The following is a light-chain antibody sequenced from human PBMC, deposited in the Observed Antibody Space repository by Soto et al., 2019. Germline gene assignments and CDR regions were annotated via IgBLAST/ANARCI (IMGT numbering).Light chain of an antibody. V-gene: IGKV3-20*01. CDR2: AAS. J-gene: IGKJ1*01. CDR1: QSVSTN. Sequence: ESVVTQSPAPLSVSPGERATLSCRASQSVSTNLAWYQHKPGQAPRLLIYAASSRATGIPDRFSGSGSGTDFTLTISRLEPEDFAVYYCQQYGTSPQTFGQGTKV. CDR3: QQYGTSPQT.